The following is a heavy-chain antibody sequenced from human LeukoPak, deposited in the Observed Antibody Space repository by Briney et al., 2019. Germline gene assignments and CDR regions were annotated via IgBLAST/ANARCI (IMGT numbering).Heavy chain of an antibody. D-gene: IGHD5-24*01. J-gene: IGHJ3*02. CDR1: GGTFSSYA. V-gene: IGHV1-69*05. CDR3: ARVEMATIPDAFDI. CDR2: IIPIFGTA. Sequence: GASVKVSCKASGGTFSSYAISWVRQAPGQGLEWMGGIIPIFGTANYAQKFQGRVTITTDESTSTAYMELSSLRSEDTAVYYCARVEMATIPDAFDIWGQGTMVTVSS.